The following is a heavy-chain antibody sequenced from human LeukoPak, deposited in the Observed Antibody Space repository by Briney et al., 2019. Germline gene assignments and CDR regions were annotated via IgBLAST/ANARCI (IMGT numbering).Heavy chain of an antibody. CDR1: GGSISSSSYY. CDR3: ASRDSSGYYSLGAFDI. D-gene: IGHD3-22*01. Sequence: PSETLSLTCTVSGGSISSSSYYWGWIPQPPGKGLERIVSIYYSGSNYYNPSLKSRVTISVDTSKNQFSLKLSSVTAADTAVYYCASRDSSGYYSLGAFDIWGQGTMVTVSS. J-gene: IGHJ3*02. CDR2: IYYSGSN. V-gene: IGHV4-39*01.